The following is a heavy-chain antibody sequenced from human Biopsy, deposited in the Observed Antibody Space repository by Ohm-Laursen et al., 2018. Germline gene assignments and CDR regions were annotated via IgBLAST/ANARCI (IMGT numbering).Heavy chain of an antibody. D-gene: IGHD3-3*01. CDR2: ISNSGTT. V-gene: IGHV4-59*08. J-gene: IGHJ4*02. Sequence: SDTPSLTCTLSGASVRSHFLTWIRQPPGKGLQWIGSISNSGTTKSSPSLKSRVNISLHTSKNQLSLKLTSVTAADTAVYYCARLSTLFGVADFTDDWGQGTLVTVSS. CDR1: GASVRSHF. CDR3: ARLSTLFGVADFTDD.